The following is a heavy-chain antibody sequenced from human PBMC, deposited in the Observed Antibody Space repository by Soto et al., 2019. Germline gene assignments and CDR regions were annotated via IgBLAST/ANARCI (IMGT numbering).Heavy chain of an antibody. J-gene: IGHJ6*02. CDR1: GFTFSSYA. V-gene: IGHV3-23*01. Sequence: PGGSLRLSCAASGFTFSSYAMSWVRQAPGKGLEWVSAISGSGGSTYYADSVKGRFTISRDNSKNTLYLQMNSLRAEDTAVYYCARGAGVTKYYYYYYGMDVWGQGTTVTVSS. CDR3: ARGAGVTKYYYYYYGMDV. D-gene: IGHD3-10*01. CDR2: ISGSGGST.